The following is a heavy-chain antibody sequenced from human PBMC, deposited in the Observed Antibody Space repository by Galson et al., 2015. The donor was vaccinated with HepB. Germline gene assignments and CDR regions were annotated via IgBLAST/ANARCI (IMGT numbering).Heavy chain of an antibody. Sequence: SLRLSCAASGFTFSSYAMSWVRQAPGKGLEWVSSISSGGNTYYADSVKGRFTISRDNSKNMLFLQMNSPRAEDTAVYYCYAGHYFDSWGQGTLVTVSS. CDR1: GFTFSSYA. D-gene: IGHD1-14*01. CDR3: YAGHYFDS. V-gene: IGHV3-23*01. CDR2: ISSGGNT. J-gene: IGHJ4*02.